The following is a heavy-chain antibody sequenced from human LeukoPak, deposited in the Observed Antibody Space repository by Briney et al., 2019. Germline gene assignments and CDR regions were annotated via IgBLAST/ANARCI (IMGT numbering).Heavy chain of an antibody. CDR3: AKPSTEYSSSFDY. D-gene: IGHD6-13*01. CDR2: ISGRDRNT. V-gene: IGHV3-23*01. J-gene: IGHJ4*02. CDR1: GFTFSSYA. Sequence: GGSLRLSCGASGFTFSSYAMSWVRQAPGKGLEWVAGISGRDRNTFHEDSVKGRFTISRDNSKNTLYLKMNSLSAEETPVYYCAKPSTEYSSSFDYWGQGTLVTVSS.